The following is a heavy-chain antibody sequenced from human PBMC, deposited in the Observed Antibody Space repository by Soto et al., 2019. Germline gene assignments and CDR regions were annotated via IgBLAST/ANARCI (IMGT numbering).Heavy chain of an antibody. CDR1: GFTFDDYG. J-gene: IGHJ4*02. Sequence: GGSLRLSCAASGFTFDDYGMSWVRQAPGKGLEWVSGINWNGGSTGYADSVKGRFTISRDNAKNSLYLQMNSLRAEDTALYYCAGRIGRHDDDYGDYNTFINQIWGQGTLVTVSS. CDR2: INWNGGST. V-gene: IGHV3-20*04. CDR3: AGRIGRHDDDYGDYNTFINQI. D-gene: IGHD4-17*01.